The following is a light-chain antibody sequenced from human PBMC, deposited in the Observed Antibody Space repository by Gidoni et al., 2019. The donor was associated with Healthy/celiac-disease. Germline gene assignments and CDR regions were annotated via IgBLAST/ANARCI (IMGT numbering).Light chain of an antibody. CDR2: DVS. CDR1: SSDVGGYNY. V-gene: IGLV2-11*01. J-gene: IGLJ2*01. CDR3: CSYAGSYTFVV. Sequence: QSALPQPRPVSGSPGQPVTISCTATSSDVGGYNYVSWYQPHPGKAPKLMIYDVSTLPSGVPDRFSGSKSGNTASLTISGLQAEDEADYYCCSYAGSYTFVVFGGGTKLTVL.